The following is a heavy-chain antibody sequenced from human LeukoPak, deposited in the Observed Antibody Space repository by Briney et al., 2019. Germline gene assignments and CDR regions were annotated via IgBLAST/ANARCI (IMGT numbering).Heavy chain of an antibody. CDR3: ARGGKVWFDP. CDR1: GGSISSGGYY. D-gene: IGHD1-26*01. Sequence: PSETLSLTCTVSGGSISSGGYYWSWIRQRPGKGLEWIGYTYYSGSTYYNPSLKSRVTISVDTSKNQFSLKLSSVTAADTAVYYCARGGKVWFDPWGQGTLVTVSS. CDR2: TYYSGST. J-gene: IGHJ5*02. V-gene: IGHV4-31*03.